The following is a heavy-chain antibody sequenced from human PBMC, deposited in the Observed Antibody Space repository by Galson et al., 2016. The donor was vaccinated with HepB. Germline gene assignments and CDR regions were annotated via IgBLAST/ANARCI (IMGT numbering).Heavy chain of an antibody. CDR2: INHDAGGT. CDR3: VKEPFFYYGMDV. D-gene: IGHD3-3*01. Sequence: SLRLSCAASRFTFSSYSMHWVRQTPGKGLELVSAINHDAGGTYYADSVKGRFTISRDNSKNTLYLQMNSLRVEDTAIYYCVKEPFFYYGMDVWGQGTTVTVSS. J-gene: IGHJ6*02. V-gene: IGHV3-64D*06. CDR1: RFTFSSYS.